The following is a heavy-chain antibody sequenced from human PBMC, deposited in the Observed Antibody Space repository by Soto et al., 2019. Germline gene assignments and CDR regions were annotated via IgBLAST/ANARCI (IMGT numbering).Heavy chain of an antibody. Sequence: QVQLVQSGAEVKKPGSSVKVSCKASGGTFSSYAISWVRQAPGQGLEWMGGIIPDFGTGIYAQKFQGRVTITADKSTNTAYMELSSLRSEDTAVYFCARVGGTGGYTYGLDYWGQGTLVTVSS. CDR3: ARVGGTGGYTYGLDY. D-gene: IGHD5-18*01. J-gene: IGHJ4*02. CDR2: IIPDFGTG. CDR1: GGTFSSYA. V-gene: IGHV1-69*06.